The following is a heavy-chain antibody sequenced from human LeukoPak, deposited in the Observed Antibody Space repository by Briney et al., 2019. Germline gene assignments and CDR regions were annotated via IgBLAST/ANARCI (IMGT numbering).Heavy chain of an antibody. CDR3: AKEGERVVGATGY. V-gene: IGHV3-23*01. CDR2: VSGSGGST. CDR1: GFTFSSYA. J-gene: IGHJ4*02. D-gene: IGHD1-26*01. Sequence: GGSLRLSCAASGFTFSSYAMSWVRQVPGKGLEWVSVVSGSGGSTYYADSVKGRFTISRDNSKNTLYLQMNSLRAEDTAVYYCAKEGERVVGATGYWGQGTLVTVSS.